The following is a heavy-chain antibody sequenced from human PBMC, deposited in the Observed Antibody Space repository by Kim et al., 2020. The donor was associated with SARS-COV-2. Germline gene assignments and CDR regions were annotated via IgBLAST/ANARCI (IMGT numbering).Heavy chain of an antibody. CDR1: GFTFSSYG. Sequence: GGSLRLSCAASGFTFSSYGMHWVRQAPGKGLEWVAFIWYDGSNIYYADSVKGRFTISRDNSKNTLYLQMNSLRAEDTAVYYCARDTRDYYGMDVWGQGTTVTVSS. CDR3: ARDTRDYYGMDV. J-gene: IGHJ6*02. V-gene: IGHV3-33*01. CDR2: IWYDGSNI.